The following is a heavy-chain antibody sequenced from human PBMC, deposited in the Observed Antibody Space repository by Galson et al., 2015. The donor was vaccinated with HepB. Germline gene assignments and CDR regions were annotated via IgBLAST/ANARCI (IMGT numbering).Heavy chain of an antibody. CDR3: AKSFYGGSYYFDS. CDR1: GFTFASSG. CDR2: ISPGGGET. Sequence: SLRLSYAASGFTFASSGMSWVRQAPGKGLEWVSLISPGGGETRYADSVKGRFTVSRDNSKNTLYLQMNSLRAEDTAIYYCAKSFYGGSYYFDSWGRGTLVTVSS. J-gene: IGHJ4*02. V-gene: IGHV3-23*01. D-gene: IGHD1-26*01.